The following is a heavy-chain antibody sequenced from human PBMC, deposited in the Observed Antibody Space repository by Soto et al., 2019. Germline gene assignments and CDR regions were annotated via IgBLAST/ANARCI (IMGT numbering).Heavy chain of an antibody. V-gene: IGHV3-23*01. Sequence: GGSLRLSCAASGFTFSSYAMSWVRQAPGKGLEWVSAISGSGGSTYYADSVKGRFTISRDNSKNTLYLQMNSLRAEDTAVYYCAKDGSSSWYLSGYFDYWGQGTLVTVSS. CDR3: AKDGSSSWYLSGYFDY. J-gene: IGHJ4*02. D-gene: IGHD6-13*01. CDR2: ISGSGGST. CDR1: GFTFSSYA.